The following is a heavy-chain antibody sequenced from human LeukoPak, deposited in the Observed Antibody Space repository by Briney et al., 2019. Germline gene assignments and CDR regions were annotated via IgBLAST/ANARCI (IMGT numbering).Heavy chain of an antibody. CDR2: IYHSGST. V-gene: IGHV4-30-2*01. J-gene: IGHJ5*02. D-gene: IGHD5-18*01. Sequence: SETLSLTCAVSGGSISSGGYSWSWIRQPPGKGLEWIGYIYHSGSTYYNPSLKSRVTISVYRSKNQFSLKLSSVTAADTAVYYCARGGIQLGWFDPWGQGTLVTVSS. CDR3: ARGGIQLGWFDP. CDR1: GGSISSGGYS.